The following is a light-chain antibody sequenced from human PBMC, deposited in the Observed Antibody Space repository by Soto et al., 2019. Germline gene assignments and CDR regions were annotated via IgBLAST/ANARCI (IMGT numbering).Light chain of an antibody. J-gene: IGKJ4*01. CDR2: DAS. Sequence: EMVLTQSPATLSLSPGERATLSCRASQSVGDYLGWYQQKPGQAPRLLIYDASQRATGVPARFSASGSGTDFTLTISSXEPEDFAIYYCQQREDWPRAFGGGTKVDIK. CDR3: QQREDWPRA. V-gene: IGKV3-11*01. CDR1: QSVGDY.